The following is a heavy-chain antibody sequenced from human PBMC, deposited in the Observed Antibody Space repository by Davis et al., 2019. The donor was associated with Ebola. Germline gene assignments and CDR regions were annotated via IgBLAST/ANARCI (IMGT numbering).Heavy chain of an antibody. CDR3: ASEPLSYSKRGGY. CDR2: IYYSGST. J-gene: IGHJ4*02. Sequence: PSETLSLTCTVSGGSISSYYWSWIRQPPGKGLEWIGYIYYSGSTYYNPSLKSRVTISVDTSKNQFSLKLSSVTAADTAVYYCASEPLSYSKRGGYWGQGTLVTVSS. D-gene: IGHD4-11*01. CDR1: GGSISSYY. V-gene: IGHV4-59*12.